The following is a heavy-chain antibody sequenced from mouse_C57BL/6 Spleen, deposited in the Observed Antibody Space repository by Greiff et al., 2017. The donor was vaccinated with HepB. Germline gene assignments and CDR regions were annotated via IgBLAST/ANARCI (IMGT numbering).Heavy chain of an antibody. CDR1: GFTFSSYA. V-gene: IGHV5-9-1*02. Sequence: EVKLMESGEGLVKPGGSLKLSCAASGFTFSSYAMSWVRQTPEKRLEWVAYISSGGDYIYYADTVKGRFTISRDNARNTLYLQMSSLKSEDTAMYYCTRVPPYYYGSSYDWYFDVWGTGTTVTVSS. D-gene: IGHD1-1*01. J-gene: IGHJ1*03. CDR2: ISSGGDYI. CDR3: TRVPPYYYGSSYDWYFDV.